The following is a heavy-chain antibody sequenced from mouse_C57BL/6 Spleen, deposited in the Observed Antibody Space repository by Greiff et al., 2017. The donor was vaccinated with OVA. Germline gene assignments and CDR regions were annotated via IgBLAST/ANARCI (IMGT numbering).Heavy chain of an antibody. CDR2: ISSGGDYI. V-gene: IGHV5-9-1*02. CDR1: GFTFSSYA. Sequence: EVMLVESGEGLVKPGGSLKLSCAASGFTFSSYAMSWVRQTPEKRLEWVAYISSGGDYIYYADTVKGRFTISRDNARNTLYLQMSSLKSEDTAMYYCTRDSYSYAMDYWGQGTSVTVSS. CDR3: TRDSYSYAMDY. J-gene: IGHJ4*01.